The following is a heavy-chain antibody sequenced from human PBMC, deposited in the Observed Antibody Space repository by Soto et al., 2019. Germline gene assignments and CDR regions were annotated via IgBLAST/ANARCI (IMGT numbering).Heavy chain of an antibody. CDR2: IYYSGTA. CDR3: ARGPYDGFDI. CDR1: GGSIGRSY. J-gene: IGHJ3*02. Sequence: SETLSLTCTVSGGSIGRSYWSWIRQPPGKGLEWIGYIYYSGTADYNPSLKSRVTMSVDTSKMQFSLRLRSVTAADTAVYYCARGPYDGFDIWGQGTMVTVS. V-gene: IGHV4-59*01.